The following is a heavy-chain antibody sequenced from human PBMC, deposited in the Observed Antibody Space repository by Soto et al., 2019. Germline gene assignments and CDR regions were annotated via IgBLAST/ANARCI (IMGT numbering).Heavy chain of an antibody. D-gene: IGHD1-20*01. CDR1: GGSFSGYY. CDR2: INHSGST. V-gene: IGHV4-34*01. CDR3: SSNGITGPGPDY. Sequence: QVQLQQWGAGLLKPSETLSLTCAVYGGSFSGYYWSWIRQPPGKGLEWIGEINHSGSTNYNPSLKSRVTISVDTSKNQFSLNLSSVTAADTAVYYCSSNGITGPGPDYWGQGTLVTVSS. J-gene: IGHJ4*02.